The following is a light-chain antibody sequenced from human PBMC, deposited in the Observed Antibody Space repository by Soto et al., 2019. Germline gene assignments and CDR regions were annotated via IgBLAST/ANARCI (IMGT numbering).Light chain of an antibody. CDR2: AAS. Sequence: DIQMTQSPSSLSASVGDRVTITCRPSQSIDNFLNWYQQKPGKAPNLLIYAASSLQSGVSSRFSGSGSGTDFTITISSLQPEDSATYYCQQSYSLPYTFGQGTKVEIK. CDR1: QSIDNF. J-gene: IGKJ2*01. V-gene: IGKV1-39*01. CDR3: QQSYSLPYT.